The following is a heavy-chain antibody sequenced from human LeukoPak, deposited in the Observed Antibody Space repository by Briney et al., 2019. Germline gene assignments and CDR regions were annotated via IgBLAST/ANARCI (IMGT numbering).Heavy chain of an antibody. D-gene: IGHD5-12*01. Sequence: GGSLRLSCAASGFTVSSNYMTWVRQAPAKGLEWVSEIYSDGSTYYAASVKGRFSISRDISKNTVYLQMNSLRAEDTAVYYCAKHSGGAGYFDYWGQGTLVTVSS. V-gene: IGHV3-53*01. J-gene: IGHJ4*02. CDR3: AKHSGGAGYFDY. CDR1: GFTVSSNY. CDR2: IYSDGST.